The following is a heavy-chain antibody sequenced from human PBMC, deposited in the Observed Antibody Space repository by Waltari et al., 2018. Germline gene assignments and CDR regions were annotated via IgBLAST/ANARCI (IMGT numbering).Heavy chain of an antibody. Sequence: EEQLVESGGGLAQPGESLRLSCAASGFTFRRYWTVWVRQAPGTGLVWVSRINSDGSSTTYADSVKGRFTISRDNGKNTLYVQMNRLRAEDTAVYYCARVATKTYSSPVPGRPYYYGMDVWGQGTTVTVSS. CDR1: GFTFRRYW. D-gene: IGHD3-22*01. CDR3: ARVATKTYSSPVPGRPYYYGMDV. V-gene: IGHV3-74*01. CDR2: INSDGSST. J-gene: IGHJ6*02.